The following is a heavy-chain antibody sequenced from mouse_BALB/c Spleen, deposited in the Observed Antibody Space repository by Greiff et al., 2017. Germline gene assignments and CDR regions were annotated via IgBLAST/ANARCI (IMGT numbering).Heavy chain of an antibody. CDR2: ILPGSGST. Sequence: QVQLKQSGAELMKPGASVKISCKATGYTFSSYWIEWVKQRPGHGLEWIGEILPGSGSTNYNEKFKGKATFTADTSSNTAYMQLSSLTSEDSAVYYCARGHYGSRSWFAYWGQGTLVTVSA. CDR1: GYTFSSYW. D-gene: IGHD1-1*01. CDR3: ARGHYGSRSWFAY. J-gene: IGHJ3*01. V-gene: IGHV1-9*01.